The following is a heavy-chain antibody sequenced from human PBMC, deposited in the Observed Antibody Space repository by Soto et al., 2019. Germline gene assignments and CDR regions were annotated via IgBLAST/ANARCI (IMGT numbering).Heavy chain of an antibody. CDR1: GFTFGSYR. CDR2: ISPSGRDI. Sequence: EVQLVESGGGLAKPGGSLRLSCAASGFTFGSYRMTWVRQLPGKGLEWVSSISPSGRDIYYAESLKGRFTISRDNAKNSLFLEMSSLRAEDTAVYYCARDLVGYCGGDCHYYWFDPWGQGTLVTVSS. CDR3: ARDLVGYCGGDCHYYWFDP. V-gene: IGHV3-21*01. J-gene: IGHJ5*02. D-gene: IGHD2-21*01.